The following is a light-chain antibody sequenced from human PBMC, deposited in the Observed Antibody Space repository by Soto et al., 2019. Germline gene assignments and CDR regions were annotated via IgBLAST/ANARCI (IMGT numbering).Light chain of an antibody. V-gene: IGLV1-44*01. J-gene: IGLJ1*01. CDR2: SSN. CDR3: AAWDDSLNGYV. CDR1: SSNIGSNT. Sequence: QAVVTQPPSTSGTPGQRVTISCSGSSSNIGSNTVNWYQHLPGTAPKLLIYSSNQRPSGVPDRFSGSKSGTSASLAVSGLQSEDEADYYCAAWDDSLNGYVFGTGTKLTVL.